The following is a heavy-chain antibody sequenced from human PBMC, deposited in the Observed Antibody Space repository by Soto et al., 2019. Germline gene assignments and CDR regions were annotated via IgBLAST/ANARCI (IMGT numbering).Heavy chain of an antibody. V-gene: IGHV4-59*01. Sequence: SETLSLTCTVSGGSIGSYYWSWIRQPAGKGLEWIGYIYYSGSTKYNPSLRSRVTISVDTSKNQFSLKLSSVTAADTAVYYCARWSTSLLPDPWGQGTLVTVSS. CDR3: ARWSTSLLPDP. J-gene: IGHJ5*02. CDR2: IYYSGST. D-gene: IGHD2-15*01. CDR1: GGSIGSYY.